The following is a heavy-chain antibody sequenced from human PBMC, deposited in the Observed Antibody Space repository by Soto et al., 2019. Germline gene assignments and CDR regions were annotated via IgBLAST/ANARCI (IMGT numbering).Heavy chain of an antibody. D-gene: IGHD3-22*01. CDR1: GYTFTSYY. CDR3: ARDLENYYDRSGQPFDY. V-gene: IGHV1-46*01. Sequence: QVQLVQSGAEVKKPGASVKVSCKASGYTFTSYYMHWVRQAPGQGLEWMGIINPSGGSTSYAQKFQGRVTMTRDTSTSTVYMELSSLRSEDTAVYYCARDLENYYDRSGQPFDYWGQGTLVTVSS. CDR2: INPSGGST. J-gene: IGHJ4*02.